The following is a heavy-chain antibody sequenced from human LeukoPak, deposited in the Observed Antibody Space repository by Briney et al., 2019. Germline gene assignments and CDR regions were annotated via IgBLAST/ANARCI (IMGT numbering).Heavy chain of an antibody. CDR1: EFTFSSYE. CDR3: ARTFCSTTSCYLPPFDY. Sequence: GGSLRLSCAASEFTFSSYEMNWVRQAPGKGLEWVSYISSSGSTIYYADSVKGRFTISRDNAKNSLFLQMNSLRAEDTAVYYCARTFCSTTSCYLPPFDYWGQGALVTASS. D-gene: IGHD2-2*01. V-gene: IGHV3-48*03. CDR2: ISSSGSTI. J-gene: IGHJ4*02.